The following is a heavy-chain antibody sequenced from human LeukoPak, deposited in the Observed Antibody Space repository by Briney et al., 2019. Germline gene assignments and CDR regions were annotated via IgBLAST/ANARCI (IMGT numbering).Heavy chain of an antibody. CDR2: IKQDGSEK. J-gene: IGHJ3*02. CDR1: GFTFSSYW. Sequence: GGSLRLSCAASGFTFSSYWMSWVRQAPGKGLEWVANIKQDGSEKYYVDSVKGRFTISRDNAKNSLYLQMNSLRAEDTAVYYCASAGTPGVFDIWGKGTRVTVSS. V-gene: IGHV3-7*05. D-gene: IGHD1-1*01. CDR3: ASAGTPGVFDI.